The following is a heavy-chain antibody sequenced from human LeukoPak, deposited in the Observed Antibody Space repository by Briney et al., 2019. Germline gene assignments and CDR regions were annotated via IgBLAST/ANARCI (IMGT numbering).Heavy chain of an antibody. Sequence: VASVKVSCKASGGTFSSYAISWVRQAPGQGLEWMGGIIPIFGTANYAQKFQGRVTIIADESTSTAYMELSSLRSEDTAVYYCAIGGEQFFDYWGQGTLVTVSS. J-gene: IGHJ4*02. V-gene: IGHV1-69*13. CDR3: AIGGEQFFDY. CDR2: IIPIFGTA. D-gene: IGHD6-19*01. CDR1: GGTFSSYA.